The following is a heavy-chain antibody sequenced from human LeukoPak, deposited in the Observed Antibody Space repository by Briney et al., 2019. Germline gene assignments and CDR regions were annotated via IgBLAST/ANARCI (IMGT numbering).Heavy chain of an antibody. V-gene: IGHV3-48*02. CDR3: ARCAGYSSGWFQVGATSDY. D-gene: IGHD6-19*01. CDR1: GFTFSSYA. Sequence: GGSLRLSCAASGFTFSSYAMSWVRQAPGKGLEWVSYISSSSTIYYADSVKGRFTISRDNAKNSLYLQMNSLRDEDTAVYYCARCAGYSSGWFQVGATSDYWGQGTLVTVSS. CDR2: ISSSSTI. J-gene: IGHJ4*02.